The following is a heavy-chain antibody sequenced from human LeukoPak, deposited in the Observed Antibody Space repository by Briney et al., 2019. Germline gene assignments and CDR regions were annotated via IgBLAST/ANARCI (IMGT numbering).Heavy chain of an antibody. V-gene: IGHV3-74*01. CDR1: GFTVSSNY. Sequence: GGSLRLSCAASGFTVSSNYMSWVRQAPGKGLVWVSRINSDGSSTSYADSVKGRFTISRDNAKNTLYLQMDSLRPEDTALYYCARDDHNVLTDNFDYWGQGTLVTVSS. CDR2: INSDGSST. CDR3: ARDDHNVLTDNFDY. D-gene: IGHD3-9*01. J-gene: IGHJ4*02.